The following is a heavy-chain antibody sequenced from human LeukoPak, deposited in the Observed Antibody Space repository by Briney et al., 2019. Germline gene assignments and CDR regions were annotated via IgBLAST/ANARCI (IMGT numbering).Heavy chain of an antibody. CDR3: ARCVDYVYVWGSECLEYCFEY. D-gene: IGHD3-16*01. J-gene: IGHJ4*02. V-gene: IGHV4-39*01. CDR2: SYYSGST. Sequence: SETLSLTCAASGCSISSSSYYWGWIRQPPGQGLGWIGSSYYSGSTYYNPALKSLITISVDTTNNQFLLKLRSVTAADTAVYYGARCVDYVYVWGSECLEYCFEYWGQRTLVTVSS. CDR1: GCSISSSSYY.